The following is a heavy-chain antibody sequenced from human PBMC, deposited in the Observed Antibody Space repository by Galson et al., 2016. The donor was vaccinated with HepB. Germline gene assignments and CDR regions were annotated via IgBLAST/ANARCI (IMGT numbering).Heavy chain of an antibody. D-gene: IGHD3-10*01. CDR3: SRKSGGTFDF. CDR2: VNPANGAT. V-gene: IGHV1-2*06. J-gene: IGHJ4*02. CDR1: GYTFTACF. Sequence: SCKASGYTFTACFLHWVRQTPGQGLEWLGRVNPANGATDYGQKFEGRVTMTSDRAIKTAYLELSSLTSDEPAFYYCSRKSGGTFDFWGQGTLVTFS.